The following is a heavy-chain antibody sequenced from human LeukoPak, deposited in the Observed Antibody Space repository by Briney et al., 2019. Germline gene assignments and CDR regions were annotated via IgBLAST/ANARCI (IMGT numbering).Heavy chain of an antibody. D-gene: IGHD2-15*01. CDR3: ARDPRPGCSSGSCNLSYFDY. CDR2: IYHSGST. J-gene: IGHJ4*02. V-gene: IGHV4-30-2*01. Sequence: PSETLSLTCTVSGGSISSGGYYWSWIRQPPGKGLEWIGYIYHSGSTYYNPSLQSRVSISVDRSNNQFSLKLNSVTAADTAVYYCARDPRPGCSSGSCNLSYFDYWGQGILVTVSS. CDR1: GGSISSGGYY.